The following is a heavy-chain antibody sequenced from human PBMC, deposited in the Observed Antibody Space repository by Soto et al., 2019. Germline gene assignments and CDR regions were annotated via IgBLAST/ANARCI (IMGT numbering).Heavy chain of an antibody. CDR1: GGIFSNFA. CDR3: AKDGGGYP. D-gene: IGHD3-22*01. Sequence: HAQMVQSGAELRRPGSSVKVSCKASGGIFSNFAFSWVRPAPGQGLEWMGTIVPVYGAVHYAHQFQGRVTITADEATTTACMEMSGVRYEDKAVYYCAKDGGGYPCGQGTLVTVAS. CDR2: IVPVYGAV. J-gene: IGHJ5*02. V-gene: IGHV1-69*18.